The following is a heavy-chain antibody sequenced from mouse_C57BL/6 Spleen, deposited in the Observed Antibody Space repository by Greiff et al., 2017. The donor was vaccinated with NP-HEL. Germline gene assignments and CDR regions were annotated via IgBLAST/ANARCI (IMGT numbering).Heavy chain of an antibody. Sequence: VQRVESGAELVKPGASVKLSCKASGYSFTEYTIHWVKQRSGQGLEWIGWFYPGSGSIKYNEKFKDKATLTADKSSSTVYMELSRLTSEDSAVYFCARHEDDYYYGSSSWYFDVWGTGTTVTVSS. CDR3: ARHEDDYYYGSSSWYFDV. J-gene: IGHJ1*03. V-gene: IGHV1-62-2*01. CDR1: GYSFTEYT. CDR2: FYPGSGSI. D-gene: IGHD1-1*01.